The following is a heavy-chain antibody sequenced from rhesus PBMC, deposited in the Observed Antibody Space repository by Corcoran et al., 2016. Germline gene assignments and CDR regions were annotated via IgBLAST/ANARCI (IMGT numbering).Heavy chain of an antibody. V-gene: IGHV4S12*01. CDR1: GGSISGGYYS. CDR3: AKVGLERRRDAFDF. J-gene: IGHJ3*01. CDR2: FYGGRGNT. D-gene: IGHD1-7*02. Sequence: QVKLQESGPGLVKPLETLSLTCVVSGGSISGGYYSWSWSRQPPGKGLEWIGGFYGGRGNTNYNPSLKSRVTISKDTSKNQFSLKLSSVTAADTAVYYCAKVGLERRRDAFDFWGQGLRVTVSS.